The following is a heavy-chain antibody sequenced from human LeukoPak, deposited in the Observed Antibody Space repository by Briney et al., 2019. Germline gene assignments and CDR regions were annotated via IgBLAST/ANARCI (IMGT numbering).Heavy chain of an antibody. CDR1: GFTFSSYG. V-gene: IGHV3-30*02. CDR3: ARETYDYIWGSYRY. CDR2: IRYDGSNK. J-gene: IGHJ4*02. Sequence: GGSLRLSCAASGFTFSSYGMHWVRQAPGKGLEWVAFIRYDGSNKYYADSVKGRFTISRDNSKNTLYLQMNSLRAEDTAVYYCARETYDYIWGSYRYWGQGTLVTVSS. D-gene: IGHD3-16*02.